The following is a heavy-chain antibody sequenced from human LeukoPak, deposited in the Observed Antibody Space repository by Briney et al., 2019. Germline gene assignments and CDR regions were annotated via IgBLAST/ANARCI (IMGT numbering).Heavy chain of an antibody. J-gene: IGHJ4*02. V-gene: IGHV1-24*01. CDR1: GYTFTSYG. Sequence: RASVKVSCKASGYTFTSYGISWVRRAPGQGLEWMGGFDPEYGETIYAQRFQGRVTMTEDTSTDTAYMELSSLRSEDTAVYYCARYYSGWYYFDYWGQGTLVTVSS. CDR2: FDPEYGET. CDR3: ARYYSGWYYFDY. D-gene: IGHD6-19*01.